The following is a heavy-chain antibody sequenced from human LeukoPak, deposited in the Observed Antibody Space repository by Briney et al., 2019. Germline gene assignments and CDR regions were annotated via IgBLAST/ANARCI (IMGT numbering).Heavy chain of an antibody. CDR3: ARVDIYNGNPLSLGC. D-gene: IGHD5-12*01. V-gene: IGHV3-74*01. Sequence: LPRGSLRLSCAASGFTFSIYWMHWVRQAPGKGLVRVSRINSDGSNTIYADSVKGRFTISRDNAKNTLYLQVNSLRAEDTAVYYCARVDIYNGNPLSLGCWGQGTLVTVSS. CDR2: INSDGSNT. CDR1: GFTFSIYW. J-gene: IGHJ4*02.